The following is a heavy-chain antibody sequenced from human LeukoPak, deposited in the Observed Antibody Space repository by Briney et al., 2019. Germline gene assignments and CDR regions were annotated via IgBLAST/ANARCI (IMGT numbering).Heavy chain of an antibody. V-gene: IGHV3-30*02. CDR1: GFTFSSYA. J-gene: IGHJ4*02. CDR3: AKDLGDSGPTPDSDY. CDR2: IRYDGRNK. Sequence: GGSLRLSCAASGFTFSSYAMHWVRQAPGKGLEWVAFIRYDGRNKYYADSVKGRFTISRDNSKNTLYLQMNSLRAEDTSVYYCAKDLGDSGPTPDSDYRGQGTLVTVSS. D-gene: IGHD1-26*01.